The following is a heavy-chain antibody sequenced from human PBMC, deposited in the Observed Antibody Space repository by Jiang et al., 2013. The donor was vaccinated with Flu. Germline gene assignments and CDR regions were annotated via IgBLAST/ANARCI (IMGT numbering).Heavy chain of an antibody. Sequence: GFTFSSYAMSWVRQAPGKGLEWVSAISGSGGSTYYADSVKGRFTISRDNSKNTLYLQMNSLRAEDTAVYYCAKGTYYYDSSGSAYFDYWGQGTLVTVSS. CDR1: GFTFSSYA. V-gene: IGHV3-23*01. J-gene: IGHJ4*02. CDR3: AKGTYYYDSSGSAYFDY. CDR2: ISGSGGST. D-gene: IGHD3-22*01.